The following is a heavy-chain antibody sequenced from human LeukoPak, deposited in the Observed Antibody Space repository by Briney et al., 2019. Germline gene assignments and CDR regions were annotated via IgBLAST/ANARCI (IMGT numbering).Heavy chain of an antibody. Sequence: GGSLRLSCAASGFTFSTYTMTWVRQAPGKGLEWVSSISSTSAYINYADSVKGRFTISRDNDKNSMYLQMNSLRAEDTAVYYCARDFRMAAAGTVFTHFDYWGQGTLVTVSS. CDR1: GFTFSTYT. D-gene: IGHD6-13*01. V-gene: IGHV3-21*01. CDR2: ISSTSAYI. J-gene: IGHJ4*02. CDR3: ARDFRMAAAGTVFTHFDY.